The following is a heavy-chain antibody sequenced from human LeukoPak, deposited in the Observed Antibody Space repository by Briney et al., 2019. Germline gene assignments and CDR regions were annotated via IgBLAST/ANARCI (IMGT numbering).Heavy chain of an antibody. CDR2: IYHTGTI. V-gene: IGHV4-38-2*02. J-gene: IGHJ4*02. CDR1: GDSISNGYY. Sequence: SETLSLTCTVSGDSISNGYYWGWIRQPPGKGLEWIGSIYHTGTIYYNPSHKSRVTISVDTSNNQFSLKVRSVTAADTAVYYCARGRSGYGGNSGIASCDYWGQGTLVAVSS. D-gene: IGHD4-23*01. CDR3: ARGRSGYGGNSGIASCDY.